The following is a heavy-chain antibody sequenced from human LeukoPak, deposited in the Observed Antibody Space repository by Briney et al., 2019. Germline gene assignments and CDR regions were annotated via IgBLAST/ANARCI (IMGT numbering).Heavy chain of an antibody. V-gene: IGHV1-46*03. D-gene: IGHD4-17*01. CDR1: GYTFTSYY. Sequence: ASVKVSCKASGYTFTSYYMHWVRQAPGQGLEWMGIINPSGGSTSYAQKFQGRVTMTRDTSTSTVYMELSSLRSEDTAVYYCARDTDYGDYRRNALDIWGQGTMVTVSS. CDR3: ARDTDYGDYRRNALDI. CDR2: INPSGGST. J-gene: IGHJ3*02.